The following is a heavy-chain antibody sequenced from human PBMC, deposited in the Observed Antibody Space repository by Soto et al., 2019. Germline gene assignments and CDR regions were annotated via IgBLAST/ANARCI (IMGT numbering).Heavy chain of an antibody. CDR1: GFTFSNYA. D-gene: IGHD2-2*01. CDR3: ATRAYCRSADCRAACFGMDV. CDR2: ISGSGGST. V-gene: IGHV3-23*01. J-gene: IGHJ6*02. Sequence: EVQLLESGGGLVQPGGSRRLSCAASGFTFSNYAMTWVRQAPGMGLEWVSSISGSGGSTYYADSVKGRFTISRDNSRQTEELQMKSLRDDETALYYCATRAYCRSADCRAACFGMDVGGRGTTVTASS.